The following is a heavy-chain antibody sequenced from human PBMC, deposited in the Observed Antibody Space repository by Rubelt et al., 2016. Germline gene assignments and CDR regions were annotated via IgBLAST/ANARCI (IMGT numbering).Heavy chain of an antibody. J-gene: IGHJ4*02. D-gene: IGHD5-24*01. CDR2: FGGSESSR. CDR1: GFIFSNYA. Sequence: GSGGGLVQPGGSLRLSCAASGFIFSNYAMTWVRQAPGKGLGWVSSFGGSESSRYYADSVKGRFIISRDNSRNMLFLQMNSLRAEDTAIYYCARVGTIMIWGQGTLVTVSS. V-gene: IGHV3-23*01. CDR3: ARVGTIMI.